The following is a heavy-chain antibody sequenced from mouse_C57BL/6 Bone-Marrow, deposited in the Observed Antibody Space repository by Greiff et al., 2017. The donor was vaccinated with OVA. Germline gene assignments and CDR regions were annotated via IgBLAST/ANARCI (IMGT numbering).Heavy chain of an antibody. CDR1: GYTFTDYE. Sequence: SGAELVRPGASVTLSCKASGYTFTDYEMHWVKQTPVHGLEWIGAIDPETGGTAYNQKFKGKAILTADKSSSTAYMELRSLTSEDSAVYYCTRDPFYYDYSYWYFDVWGTGTTVTVSS. J-gene: IGHJ1*03. CDR3: TRDPFYYDYSYWYFDV. CDR2: IDPETGGT. V-gene: IGHV1-15*01. D-gene: IGHD2-4*01.